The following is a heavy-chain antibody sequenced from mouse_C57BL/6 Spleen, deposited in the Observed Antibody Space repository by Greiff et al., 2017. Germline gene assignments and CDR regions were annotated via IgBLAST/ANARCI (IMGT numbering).Heavy chain of an antibody. V-gene: IGHV3-6*01. CDR2: ISYDGSN. J-gene: IGHJ1*03. D-gene: IGHD1-1*01. Sequence: ESGPGLVKPSQSLSLTCSVTGYSITSGYYWNWIRQFPGNKLEWMGYISYDGSNNYNPSLKNRISITRDTSKNQFFLKLKSVTTEDTATYYCAREEASTVVGYFDVWGTGTTVTVSS. CDR1: GYSITSGYY. CDR3: AREEASTVVGYFDV.